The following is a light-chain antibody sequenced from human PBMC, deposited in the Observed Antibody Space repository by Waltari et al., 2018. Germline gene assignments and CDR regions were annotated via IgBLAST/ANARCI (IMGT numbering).Light chain of an antibody. V-gene: IGKV3-20*01. CDR3: QQYGSSPLYT. J-gene: IGKJ2*01. Sequence: EIVLTQSPGTLSLSPGERATLSCRASQSVSNNYLAWYQQKPGQAPRLLIYAASSRVTGIPDRFSVSGSGTDFTLTSSRLEPEDFAVYYCQQYGSSPLYTFGQGTKLEIK. CDR2: AAS. CDR1: QSVSNNY.